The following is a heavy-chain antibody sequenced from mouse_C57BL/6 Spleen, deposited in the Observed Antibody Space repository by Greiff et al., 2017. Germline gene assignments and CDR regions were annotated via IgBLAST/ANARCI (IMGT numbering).Heavy chain of an antibody. Sequence: QVQLQQPGAELVMPGASVKLSCKASGYTFTSYWMHWVKQRPGQGLEWIGEIDPSDSSTNYNQKFKGKATLTVDKSYSTAYMQLSSLTSEDSAVYYCARSLSRGAMDYWGQGTSVTVSS. CDR1: GYTFTSYW. CDR3: ARSLSRGAMDY. J-gene: IGHJ4*01. CDR2: IDPSDSST. V-gene: IGHV1-69*01.